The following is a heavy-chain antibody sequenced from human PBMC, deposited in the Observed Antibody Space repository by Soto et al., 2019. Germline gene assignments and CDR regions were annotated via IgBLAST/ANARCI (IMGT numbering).Heavy chain of an antibody. V-gene: IGHV1-2*04. CDR2: INPNSGGT. D-gene: IGHD1-26*01. Sequence: QVQLVQSGAEVKKPGASVKVSCKASGYTFTGYYMHWVRQAPGQGLEWMGWINPNSGGTNYAQKFQGWVTMTRDTSISTAYMELSRLRSDDTAVYYCTREDSGSSGAAFDICGHGTMVTVSS. J-gene: IGHJ3*02. CDR3: TREDSGSSGAAFDI. CDR1: GYTFTGYY.